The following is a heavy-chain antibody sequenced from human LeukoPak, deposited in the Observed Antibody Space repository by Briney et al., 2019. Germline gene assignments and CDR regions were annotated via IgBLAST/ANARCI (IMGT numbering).Heavy chain of an antibody. CDR1: GGSISSGDYY. CDR2: IYYSGST. J-gene: IGHJ4*02. CDR3: ARDQKLLPFDY. V-gene: IGHV4-30-4*08. D-gene: IGHD4-11*01. Sequence: SSQTLSLTCTVSGGSISSGDYYWSWIRQPPGKGLEWIGYIYYSGSTYYNPSLKSRVTISVDTSKNQFSLKLSPVTAADTAVYYCARDQKLLPFDYWGQGTLVTVSS.